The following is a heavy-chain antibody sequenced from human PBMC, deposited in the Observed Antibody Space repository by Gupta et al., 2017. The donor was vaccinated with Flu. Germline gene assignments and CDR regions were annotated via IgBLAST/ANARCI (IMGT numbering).Heavy chain of an antibody. Sequence: EVQLLESGGGLVQPGGSLRLSCAASGFTFKNYAMGWVRQAPGKGLEWVSTISASGSSSFHADSVKGRFTISRDKSRNTLFLQIDNLRAEDAAVYYCAKDVFEISLKVVIYWFFDLWGRGTLVTVS. CDR1: GFTFKNYA. CDR3: AKDVFEISLKVVIYWFFDL. V-gene: IGHV3-23*01. D-gene: IGHD3-22*01. J-gene: IGHJ2*01. CDR2: ISASGSSS.